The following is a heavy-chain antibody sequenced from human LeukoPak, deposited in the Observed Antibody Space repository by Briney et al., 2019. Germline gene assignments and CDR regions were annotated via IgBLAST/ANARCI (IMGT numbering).Heavy chain of an antibody. Sequence: GGSLRLSCAASGFTFGNYGMSWVRQAPRKGLEWVSAISSSGGSTYYADSVKGRFTISRDNSKYTLYLQMNSLRAEDTAVYYCAELGITMIGGVWGKGTTVTVSS. V-gene: IGHV3-23*01. CDR2: ISSSGGST. CDR1: GFTFGNYG. CDR3: AELGITMIGGV. D-gene: IGHD3-10*02. J-gene: IGHJ6*04.